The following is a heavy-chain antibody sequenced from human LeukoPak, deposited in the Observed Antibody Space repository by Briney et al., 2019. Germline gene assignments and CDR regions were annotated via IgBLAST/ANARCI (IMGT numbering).Heavy chain of an antibody. J-gene: IGHJ4*02. Sequence: GGSLRLSCAASGFTLSSYAMSWVPQAPGKGLEWVSAISGSGGSTYYAASVKGRFTLSRENSKNTLYLQMNSLRAEETAVYYCAKDRDYYDTPFDYWGQGTLVTVSS. CDR2: ISGSGGST. D-gene: IGHD3-22*01. V-gene: IGHV3-23*01. CDR3: AKDRDYYDTPFDY. CDR1: GFTLSSYA.